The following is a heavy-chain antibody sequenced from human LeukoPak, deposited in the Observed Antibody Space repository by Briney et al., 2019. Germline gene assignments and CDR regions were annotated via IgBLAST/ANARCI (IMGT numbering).Heavy chain of an antibody. Sequence: SETLSLTCTVSGGSISSANYYWGWIRQPPGKGLEWIGSVYNSGSTYYNPSLKSRVIVSLAMSQNQFSLRLTSVTAADTAVYYCARGQFYYYYMDVWGKGTTVTVSS. CDR3: ARGQFYYYYMDV. D-gene: IGHD6-19*01. J-gene: IGHJ6*03. V-gene: IGHV4-39*07. CDR1: GGSISSANYY. CDR2: VYNSGST.